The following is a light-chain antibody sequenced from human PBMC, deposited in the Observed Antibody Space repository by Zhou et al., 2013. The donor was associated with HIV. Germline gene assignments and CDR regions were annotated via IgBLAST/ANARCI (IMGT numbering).Light chain of an antibody. Sequence: QSVLTQPSSVSGAPGQRVTISCTGSSSNIGAGYDVHWYQQHPGTAPKVLIYGNSNRPSGVPDRFSGSKSGTSATLAITGLQAEDEADYYCQSYDSSLSGGGVFGGGTKVTVL. J-gene: IGLJ3*02. CDR1: SSNIGAGYD. CDR3: QSYDSSLSGGGV. V-gene: IGLV1-40*01. CDR2: GNS.